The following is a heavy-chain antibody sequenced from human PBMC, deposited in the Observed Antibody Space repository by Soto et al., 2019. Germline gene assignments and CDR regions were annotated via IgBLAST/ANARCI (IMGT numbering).Heavy chain of an antibody. CDR1: GYLFTNYW. J-gene: IGHJ4*02. V-gene: IGHV5-51*01. D-gene: IGHD5-18*01. CDR3: ARAPEGYSYAVIGL. CDR2: IYPFDSET. Sequence: GESLKISCKGYGYLFTNYWIAWVRQMPGKGLEWMGIIYPFDSETTYSPTFQGQVTFSADQSINTAYLQWNSLKVSDTAMYYCARAPEGYSYAVIGLWGQGTLVTVSS.